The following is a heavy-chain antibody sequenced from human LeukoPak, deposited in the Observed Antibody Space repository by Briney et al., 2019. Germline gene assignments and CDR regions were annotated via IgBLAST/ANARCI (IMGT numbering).Heavy chain of an antibody. CDR3: ARAPWYCSSTSCYFGYYYHYMDV. J-gene: IGHJ6*03. V-gene: IGHV1-69*13. D-gene: IGHD2-2*01. CDR2: IIPIFGTA. Sequence: SVKVSCKASGGTFSSYAISWVRQAPGQGLEWMGGIIPIFGTANYAQKFQGRVTITADESTSTAYMELSSLRSEDTAVYYCARAPWYCSSTSCYFGYYYHYMDVWGKGTTVTVSS. CDR1: GGTFSSYA.